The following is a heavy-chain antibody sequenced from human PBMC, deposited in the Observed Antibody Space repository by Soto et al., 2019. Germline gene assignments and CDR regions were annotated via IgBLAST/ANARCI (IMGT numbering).Heavy chain of an antibody. CDR1: DYTFNSYG. D-gene: IGHD3-22*01. Sequence: QVQLVQSGDELKKPGASVKVSCKASDYTFNSYGISWVRKAPGQGLEWMGWLSGDNGDIKYAQKFQGRGTMTTDISTSTVYIELRSLRSDDTAVYFCAGSSGFGFDFWGQGTLVSVS. CDR3: AGSSGFGFDF. CDR2: LSGDNGDI. J-gene: IGHJ4*02. V-gene: IGHV1-18*01.